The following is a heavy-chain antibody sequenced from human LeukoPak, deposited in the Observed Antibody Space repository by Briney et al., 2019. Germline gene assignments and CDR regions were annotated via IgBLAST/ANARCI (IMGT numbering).Heavy chain of an antibody. Sequence: GGSLRLSCAASEFTFSRHWMHWVRQAPGKGLVWVSRISSDGSSTSYADSVKGRFTISRDNAKNTLYLQMNSLRAEDTAVYYCATSYYDSSGYYYYGDAFAIWGLGTMVTVSS. D-gene: IGHD3-22*01. CDR2: ISSDGSST. CDR1: EFTFSRHW. V-gene: IGHV3-74*01. CDR3: ATSYYDSSGYYYYGDAFAI. J-gene: IGHJ3*02.